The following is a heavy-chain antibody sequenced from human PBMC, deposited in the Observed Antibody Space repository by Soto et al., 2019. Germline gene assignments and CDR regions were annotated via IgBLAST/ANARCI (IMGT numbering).Heavy chain of an antibody. Sequence: EVQLLESGGGLVQPGGSLRLSCVGSGFTFSSYDMTWVRQAPGKGLEWVSSFSFYGRRDNTYYADSVKGRFTISRDNSRNTVYLQLDSRRLEDPAVYYCAKSPYNETGGPTDHWGQGTRVTVSS. CDR1: GFTFSSYD. V-gene: IGHV3-23*01. CDR2: FSFYGRRDNT. D-gene: IGHD1-20*01. J-gene: IGHJ4*02. CDR3: AKSPYNETGGPTDH.